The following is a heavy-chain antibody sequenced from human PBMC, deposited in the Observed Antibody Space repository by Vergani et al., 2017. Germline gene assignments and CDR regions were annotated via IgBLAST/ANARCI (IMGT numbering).Heavy chain of an antibody. CDR1: GYSFTSYW. CDR3: AGAYYDSGGYHNDAFDI. J-gene: IGHJ3*02. Sequence: EVQLVQSGAEVKKPGESLKLSCKGSGYSFTSYWIGWVRQMPGKGREWMGIIYPGDYDTRYSPSFQGQVNIAADKTITTAYLQWSSMKASDTAMYYCAGAYYDSGGYHNDAFDIWGQGTMVTVSS. CDR2: IYPGDYDT. D-gene: IGHD3-22*01. V-gene: IGHV5-51*01.